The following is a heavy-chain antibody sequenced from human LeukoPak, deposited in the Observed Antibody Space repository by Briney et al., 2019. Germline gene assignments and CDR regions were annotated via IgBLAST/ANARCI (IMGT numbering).Heavy chain of an antibody. D-gene: IGHD3-10*01. CDR3: ATTPAPGVDY. J-gene: IGHJ4*02. V-gene: IGHV3-15*01. CDR1: GLTFSDYY. Sequence: GGSLRLFSATPGLTFSDYYMSWFRQAPGEGLDWVRRIKSKTHGGTTDYAAPVQGRFTISRDDSENPLSLEMNSLKTEDTAVYYCATTPAPGVDYWGQGTLVPVSS. CDR2: IKSKTHGGTT.